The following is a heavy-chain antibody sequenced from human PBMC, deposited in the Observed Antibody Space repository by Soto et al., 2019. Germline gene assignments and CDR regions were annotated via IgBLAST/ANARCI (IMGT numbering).Heavy chain of an antibody. D-gene: IGHD5-12*01. V-gene: IGHV1-18*04. CDR3: ASGGYSGYETTSYGMDV. CDR2: ISAYNGNT. CDR1: GYTFTSYG. Sequence: ASVKVSCKASGYTFTSYGISWVRQAPGQGLEWMGWISAYNGNTNYAQKLQGRVTMTTDTSTSTAYMELRSLRSDDTAVYYCASGGYSGYETTSYGMDVWRQGTTVTVSS. J-gene: IGHJ6*02.